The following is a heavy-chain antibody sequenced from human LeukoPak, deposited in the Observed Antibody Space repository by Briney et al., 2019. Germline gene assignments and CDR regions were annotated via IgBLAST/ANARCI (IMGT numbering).Heavy chain of an antibody. CDR1: GYAFTGSY. V-gene: IGHV1-2*02. CDR2: INPNNGFT. J-gene: IGHJ3*01. D-gene: IGHD1-1*01. CDR3: ARDRGARLERFYAFDF. Sequence: ASVKVSCKAAGYAFTGSYIHWVRQAPGQGLEWMGWINPNNGFTAYAQNFQGRVTMTRDTSISTAYMDLSRLTSDDTAVYFCARDRGARLERFYAFDFWGQGTTVTVSS.